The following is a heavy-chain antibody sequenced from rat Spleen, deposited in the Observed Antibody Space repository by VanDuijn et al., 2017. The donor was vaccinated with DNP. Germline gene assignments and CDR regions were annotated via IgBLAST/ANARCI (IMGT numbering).Heavy chain of an antibody. CDR1: GFIFSNYW. J-gene: IGHJ1*01. CDR2: ISYNGGTP. V-gene: IGHV5-29*01. D-gene: IGHD1-2*01. CDR3: ASHITIAAHWYFDF. Sequence: EVKLVESGGGLVQPGRSLKLSCSASGFIFSNYWMTWIRQAPTKGLEWVATISYNGGTPYYRDSVKGRFTISRDNAQSTLYLQMNSLRSEDTATYYCASHITIAAHWYFDFWGPGTMVTVSS.